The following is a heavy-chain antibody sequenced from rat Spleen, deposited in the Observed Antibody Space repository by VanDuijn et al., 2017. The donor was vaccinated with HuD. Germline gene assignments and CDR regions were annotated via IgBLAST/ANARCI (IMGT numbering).Heavy chain of an antibody. J-gene: IGHJ3*01. CDR3: TGYDGSYYHNPTWFVY. CDR2: MWSGGST. Sequence: QVQLKESGPGLVQSSQTLSLTCTVSDFSLINFGVSWVRQPPGKGLEGMGVMWSGGSTDYNSALKSRLSISRDTSKSQVFLKMNSLQTDDTAIYFCTGYDGSYYHNPTWFVYWGQGTLVTVSS. CDR1: DFSLINFG. V-gene: IGHV2-1*01. D-gene: IGHD1-12*02.